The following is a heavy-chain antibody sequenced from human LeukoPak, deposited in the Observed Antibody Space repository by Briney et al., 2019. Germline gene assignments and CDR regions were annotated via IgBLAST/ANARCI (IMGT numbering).Heavy chain of an antibody. CDR2: ISWDGGST. D-gene: IGHD6-19*01. J-gene: IGHJ6*03. V-gene: IGHV3-43*01. CDR1: GFTFDDYT. CDR3: AKAPSSIAVAGKGTYYSYYMDV. Sequence: PGGSLRLSCAASGFTFDDYTMHWVRQAPGKGLEWVSLISWDGGSTYYADSVKGRFTISRDNSKNSLYLQMNSLRTEDTALYYCAKAPSSIAVAGKGTYYSYYMDVWGKGTTVTVSS.